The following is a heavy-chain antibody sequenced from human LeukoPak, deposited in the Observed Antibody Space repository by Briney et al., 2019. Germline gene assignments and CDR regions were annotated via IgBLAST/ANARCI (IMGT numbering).Heavy chain of an antibody. CDR1: GYTFTSYG. J-gene: IGHJ4*02. D-gene: IGHD4-17*01. Sequence: ASVKVSCKASGYTFTSYGISWERQAPGQGLEWMGWISTYNGNTNYAQKLQGRVTMTTDTSTSTAYMELRSLRSDDTAVYYCARVPHGDYPFVDWGQGTLVTVSS. CDR2: ISTYNGNT. V-gene: IGHV1-18*01. CDR3: ARVPHGDYPFVD.